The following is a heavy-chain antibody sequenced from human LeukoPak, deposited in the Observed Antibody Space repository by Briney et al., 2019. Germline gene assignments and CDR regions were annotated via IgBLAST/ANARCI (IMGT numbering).Heavy chain of an antibody. CDR3: TRTPGEWEDIVVVVAASGFDY. CDR2: IRSKAYGGTT. J-gene: IGHJ4*02. D-gene: IGHD2-15*01. CDR1: GFTFGDYA. V-gene: IGHV3-49*04. Sequence: PGGSLRLSCTASGFTFGDYAMSWVRQAPGKGLEWVGFIRSKAYGGTTEYAASVKGRFTISRDDSKSIAYLQMNSLKTEDTAVYYCTRTPGEWEDIVVVVAASGFDYWGQGTLVTVSS.